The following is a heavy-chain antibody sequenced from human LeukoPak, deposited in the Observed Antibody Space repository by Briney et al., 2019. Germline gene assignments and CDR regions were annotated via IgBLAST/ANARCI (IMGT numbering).Heavy chain of an antibody. CDR1: GGSISSSSYY. D-gene: IGHD4-17*01. CDR3: ARHRGTTVPTIWFDP. J-gene: IGHJ5*02. Sequence: PSGTLSLTCTVSGGSISSSSYYWGWLRPPPGTELEWIGSIYYSGSTYYNPSLKSRVTISVDTSKNQFSLKLSSVTAADTAVYYCARHRGTTVPTIWFDPWGQGTLVTVSS. CDR2: IYYSGST. V-gene: IGHV4-39*01.